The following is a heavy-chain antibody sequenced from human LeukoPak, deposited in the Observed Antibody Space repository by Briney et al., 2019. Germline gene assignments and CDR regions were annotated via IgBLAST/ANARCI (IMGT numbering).Heavy chain of an antibody. CDR3: ARLGFRGYFDY. Sequence: SETLSLTRTVSGGSISSYYWSWIRQPPGKGLEWIGYIYYSGSTNYNPSLKSRVTISVDTSKNQFSLKLSSVTAADTAVYYCARLGFRGYFDYWGQGTLVTVSS. D-gene: IGHD3-10*01. V-gene: IGHV4-59*01. CDR1: GGSISSYY. CDR2: IYYSGST. J-gene: IGHJ4*02.